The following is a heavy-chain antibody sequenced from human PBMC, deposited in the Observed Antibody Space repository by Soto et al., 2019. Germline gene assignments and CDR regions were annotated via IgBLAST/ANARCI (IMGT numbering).Heavy chain of an antibody. J-gene: IGHJ6*02. CDR3: ARAPYSLEGGGQHYYFCMQQ. V-gene: IGHV1-2*02. D-gene: IGHD3-22*01. CDR2: IKPNTDDT. CDR1: GFTFSGFY. Sequence: ASVKVSCKSSGFTFSGFYSHWVRQAPGQGLEWMGWIKPNTDDTGYAQKFQGRVTLTWDTSSSAGYMDLSRLRSDDKAVYYCARAPYSLEGGGQHYYFCMQQWVRGTTVAVAS.